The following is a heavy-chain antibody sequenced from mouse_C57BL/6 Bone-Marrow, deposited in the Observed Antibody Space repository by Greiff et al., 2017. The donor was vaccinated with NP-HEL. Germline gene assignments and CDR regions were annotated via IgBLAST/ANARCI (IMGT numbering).Heavy chain of an antibody. D-gene: IGHD4-1*01. V-gene: IGHV1-81*01. CDR1: GYTFTSYG. CDR3: ARGGNWPGYFDV. Sequence: VKLQESGAELARPGASVKLSCKASGYTFTSYGISWVKQRTGQGLEWIGEIYPRSGNTYYNEKFKGKATLTADKSSSTAYMELRSLTSEDSAVYFCARGGNWPGYFDVWGTGTTVTGSS. J-gene: IGHJ1*03. CDR2: IYPRSGNT.